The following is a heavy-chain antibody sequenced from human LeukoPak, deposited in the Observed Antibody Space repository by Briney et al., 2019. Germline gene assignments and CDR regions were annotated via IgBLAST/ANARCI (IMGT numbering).Heavy chain of an antibody. CDR3: ARTYNYAYDH. D-gene: IGHD5-18*01. CDR2: IYSGGGT. J-gene: IGHJ5*02. Sequence: GGSLRLSCAASGFTVSNNYMTWVRQAPGKGPKWVSIIYSGGGTTYADSVKGRFTISRDISKNTVFLQMNSLRAEDTAVYYCARTYNYAYDHWGQGTLVTVSS. V-gene: IGHV3-66*01. CDR1: GFTVSNNY.